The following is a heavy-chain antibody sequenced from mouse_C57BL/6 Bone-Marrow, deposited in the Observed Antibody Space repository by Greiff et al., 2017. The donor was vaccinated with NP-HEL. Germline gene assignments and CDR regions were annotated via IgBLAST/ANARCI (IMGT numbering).Heavy chain of an antibody. Sequence: QVQLQQSGAELARPGASVKMSCKASGYTFTSYTMHWVKQRPGQGLEWIGYINPSSGYTKYNQKFKDKATLTADKSSSTAYMQLSSLTSEDSAVYYCAINYDGSSLDWFAYWGQGTLVTVSA. V-gene: IGHV1-4*01. CDR1: GYTFTSYT. CDR2: INPSSGYT. J-gene: IGHJ3*01. CDR3: AINYDGSSLDWFAY. D-gene: IGHD1-1*01.